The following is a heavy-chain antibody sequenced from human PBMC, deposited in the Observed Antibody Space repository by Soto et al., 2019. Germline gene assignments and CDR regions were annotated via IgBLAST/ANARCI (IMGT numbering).Heavy chain of an antibody. CDR2: IRSKPYGGTI. Sequence: GGSLRLSCTASGFTLGDHDMSWFRQAPGKGLEWVGFIRSKPYGGTIEYAASVKGRFIISRDDSKNIASLQMNSLKTEDTAVYYCSRKFTRNYFDYWGQGTLVTVSS. J-gene: IGHJ4*02. CDR1: GFTLGDHD. CDR3: SRKFTRNYFDY. V-gene: IGHV3-49*03.